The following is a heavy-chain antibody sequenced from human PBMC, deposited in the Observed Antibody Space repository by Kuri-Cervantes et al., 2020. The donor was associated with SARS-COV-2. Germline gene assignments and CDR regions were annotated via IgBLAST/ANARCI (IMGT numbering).Heavy chain of an antibody. D-gene: IGHD2-2*01. CDR3: ARERQYCSSTSCLLGYYGMDV. V-gene: IGHV4-39*07. J-gene: IGHJ6*02. Sequence: SETLSLTCTVSGGSISSSSYYWGWIRQPPGKGLEWIGSIYYSGSTNYNPSLKSRVTISVDTSKNQFSLKLSSVTAADTAVYYCARERQYCSSTSCLLGYYGMDVWGQGTTVTVSS. CDR1: GGSISSSSYY. CDR2: IYYSGST.